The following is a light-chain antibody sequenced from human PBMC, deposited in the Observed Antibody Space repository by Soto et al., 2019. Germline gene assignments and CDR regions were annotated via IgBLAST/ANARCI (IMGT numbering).Light chain of an antibody. CDR2: GAS. CDR1: QSISSW. J-gene: IGKJ2*01. Sequence: DIQMTQSPSTLSASVGDRVTITCRASQSISSWLAWYQQKPGTAPKLLIYGASTLESGVPSRFSGIRSGTEFTLTVSSLQPDDFATYYCQQYNDSFRYTVXQGTKVDI. CDR3: QQYNDSFRYT. V-gene: IGKV1-5*03.